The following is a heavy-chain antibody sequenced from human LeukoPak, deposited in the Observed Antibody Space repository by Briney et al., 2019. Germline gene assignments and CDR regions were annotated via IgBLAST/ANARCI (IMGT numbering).Heavy chain of an antibody. V-gene: IGHV3-7*01. Sequence: GGSLRLSCAPSGFILSDYWLGWIRQAPGKGLEWVAKINQDGSEKYYVGSVKGRFTISRDNAKNSLYLQMNSLRAEDTAVYYCARGYYGSGSSPFDYWGQGTLVTVSS. D-gene: IGHD3-10*01. CDR3: ARGYYGSGSSPFDY. CDR2: INQDGSEK. CDR1: GFILSDYW. J-gene: IGHJ4*02.